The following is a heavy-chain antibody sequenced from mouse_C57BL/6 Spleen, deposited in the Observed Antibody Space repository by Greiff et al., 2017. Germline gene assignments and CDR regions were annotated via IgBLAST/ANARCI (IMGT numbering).Heavy chain of an antibody. J-gene: IGHJ4*01. Sequence: DVQLQESEGGLVQPGSSMKLSCTASGFTFSDYYMAWVRQVPEKGLEWVANINYDGSSTYYLDSLKSRFIISRDNAKNILYLQMSSLKSEDTATYYCARDRYDYGGAMDYWGQGTSVTVSS. D-gene: IGHD2-4*01. CDR3: ARDRYDYGGAMDY. V-gene: IGHV5-16*01. CDR1: GFTFSDYY. CDR2: INYDGSST.